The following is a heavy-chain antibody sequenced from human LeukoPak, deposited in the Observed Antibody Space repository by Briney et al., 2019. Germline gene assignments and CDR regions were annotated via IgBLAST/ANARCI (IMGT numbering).Heavy chain of an antibody. CDR1: GASTSSRY. J-gene: IGHJ4*02. CDR2: IYNGVNT. Sequence: SETLSLTCIVSGASTSSRYWSWIRQPPGRALEWIGHIYNGVNTKYNPSLTSRVNISVDTSKNQFSLKLTSLTAADTAIYYCSQTTGWPGFDFWGPGALVTASS. V-gene: IGHV4-59*08. CDR3: SQTTGWPGFDF. D-gene: IGHD6-19*01.